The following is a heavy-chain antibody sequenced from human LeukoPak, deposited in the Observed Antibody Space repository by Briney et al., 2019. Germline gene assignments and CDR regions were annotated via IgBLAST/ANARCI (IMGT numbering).Heavy chain of an antibody. Sequence: RASVKVSCKASGYTFTSYDINWVRQATGQGLEWMGGIIPIFGTANYAQKFQGRVTITTDESTSTAYMELSSLRSEDTAVYYCARDPGYCSSTSCYMAFDIWGQGTMVTVSS. CDR1: GYTFTSYD. CDR3: ARDPGYCSSTSCYMAFDI. CDR2: IIPIFGTA. V-gene: IGHV1-69*05. D-gene: IGHD2-2*02. J-gene: IGHJ3*02.